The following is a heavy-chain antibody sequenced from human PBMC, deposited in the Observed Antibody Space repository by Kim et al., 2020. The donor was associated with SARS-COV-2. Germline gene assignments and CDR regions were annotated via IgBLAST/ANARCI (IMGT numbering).Heavy chain of an antibody. J-gene: IGHJ4*02. D-gene: IGHD2-2*02. CDR2: IFPGDSDT. Sequence: GDSLKISCKGSGYRFTSYWIGWVRQMPGKGLEWMGIIFPGDSDTRYSPSFQGQVTISVDKSISTAYLQWSSLKASDTAMYYCARRGYCSSTSCYIFDYWGQGTLVTVSS. V-gene: IGHV5-51*01. CDR3: ARRGYCSSTSCYIFDY. CDR1: GYRFTSYW.